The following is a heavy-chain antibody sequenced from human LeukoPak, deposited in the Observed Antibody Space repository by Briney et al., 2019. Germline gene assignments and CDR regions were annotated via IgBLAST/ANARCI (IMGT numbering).Heavy chain of an antibody. D-gene: IGHD3-10*01. CDR2: IYYNGST. J-gene: IGHJ5*02. CDR1: GGSISSSSYY. Sequence: SETLSLTCTVSGGSISSSSYYWGWIRQPPGKGLEWIGSIYYNGSTYYNPSLKSRVTISVDTSKNQFSLKLSSVTAADTAVYYCARDRFLGYYGSGSYYNFDWFDPWGQGTLVTVSS. V-gene: IGHV4-39*07. CDR3: ARDRFLGYYGSGSYYNFDWFDP.